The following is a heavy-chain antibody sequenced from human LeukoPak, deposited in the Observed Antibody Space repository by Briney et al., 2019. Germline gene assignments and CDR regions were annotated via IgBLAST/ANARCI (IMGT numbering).Heavy chain of an antibody. Sequence: SETLSLTCTVCGGSISSYYWSWIRQPPGKGLEWIGYIYYSGSTNSTPSHKSRVTISVDTSKNQFSLKLSSVTAADTAVYYCARAYSSGWYPPRLDYWGQGTLVTVSS. CDR3: ARAYSSGWYPPRLDY. V-gene: IGHV4-59*01. D-gene: IGHD6-19*01. CDR2: IYYSGST. CDR1: GGSISSYY. J-gene: IGHJ4*02.